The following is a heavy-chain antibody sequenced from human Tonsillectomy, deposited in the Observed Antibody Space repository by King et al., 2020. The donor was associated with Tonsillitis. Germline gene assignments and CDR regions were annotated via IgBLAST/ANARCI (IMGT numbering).Heavy chain of an antibody. CDR1: SGSISSCGYY. Sequence: LQLQESGPGLVKPSETLSLTCTVSSGSISSCGYYWGWIRQTPGKGLQWIGSFYSTGSTYYNPSLKSRATISVDTSKNQFSLNLSSVTAAGTAVYYCARRPSRWHAFDIWGQGTMVTVSS. J-gene: IGHJ3*02. D-gene: IGHD5-24*01. V-gene: IGHV4-39*07. CDR2: FYSTGST. CDR3: ARRPSRWHAFDI.